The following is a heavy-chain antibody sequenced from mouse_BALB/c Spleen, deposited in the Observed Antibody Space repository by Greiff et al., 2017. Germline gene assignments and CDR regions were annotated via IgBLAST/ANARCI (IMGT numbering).Heavy chain of an antibody. CDR2: IWGDGST. D-gene: IGHD1-2*01. CDR3: ARGILLRPFAY. CDR1: GFSLTGYG. V-gene: IGHV2-6-7*01. J-gene: IGHJ3*01. Sequence: GKLVESGPGLVAPSQTLSITCTVSGFSLTGYGVNWVRQPPGKGLEWLGMIWGDGSTDYNSALKSRLSISKDNSKSQVFLKMNSLQTDDTARYYCARGILLRPFAYWGQGTLVTVSA.